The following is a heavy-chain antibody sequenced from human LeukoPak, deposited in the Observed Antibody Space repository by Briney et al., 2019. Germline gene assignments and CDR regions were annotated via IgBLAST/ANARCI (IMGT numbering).Heavy chain of an antibody. CDR1: GGTFSSYA. D-gene: IGHD3-16*01. Sequence: SVKVSCKAPGGTFSSYAISWGRQAPGQGLEWMGRSIPILGIANYAQKLQGTVSITADTSTSTAYMELSSLRSEDTDMYYCAGPPEGGYYCYGMDVWGQGTTVTVSS. CDR2: SIPILGIA. V-gene: IGHV1-69*04. CDR3: AGPPEGGYYCYGMDV. J-gene: IGHJ6*02.